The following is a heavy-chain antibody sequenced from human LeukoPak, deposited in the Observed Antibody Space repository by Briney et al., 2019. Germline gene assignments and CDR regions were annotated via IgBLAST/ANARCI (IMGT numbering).Heavy chain of an antibody. CDR2: ISAYNGNT. CDR1: GYTFTSYG. J-gene: IGHJ6*03. V-gene: IGHV1-18*01. Sequence: ASVKVSCKASGYTFTSYGISWVRQAPGQGLEWMGWISAYNGNTNYAQKLQGRVTMTTDTSTSTAYMELRSLRSDDTAVYYCARDQGGWYANYMDVWGKGTTVTISS. CDR3: ARDQGGWYANYMDV. D-gene: IGHD6-19*01.